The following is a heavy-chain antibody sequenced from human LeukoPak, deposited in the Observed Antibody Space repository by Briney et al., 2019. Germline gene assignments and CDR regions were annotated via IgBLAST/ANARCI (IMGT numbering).Heavy chain of an antibody. D-gene: IGHD2/OR15-2a*01. V-gene: IGHV3-53*01. J-gene: IGHJ3*02. CDR1: GFTVSSNS. CDR3: ARRLYIVRGAFDI. CDR2: IYSDNT. Sequence: GGSLRLSCTVSGFTVSSNSMSWVRQAPGKGLEWVSFIYSDNTHYSDSVKGRFTISRDNSKNTVHLQMNNLRAEDTAMYFCARRLYIVRGAFDIWGQGTMVTVSS.